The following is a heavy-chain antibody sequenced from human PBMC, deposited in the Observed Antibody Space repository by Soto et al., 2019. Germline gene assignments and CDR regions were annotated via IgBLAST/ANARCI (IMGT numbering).Heavy chain of an antibody. CDR2: IIPIFGTA. Sequence: SVKVSCKASGGTFSSYAISWVRQAPGQGLEWMGGIIPIFGTANYAQKFQGRVTITADESTSTAYMELSSLRSEDTAVYYCASSLTIAVTTEGSDYFDYWGQGTLVTVSS. D-gene: IGHD3-22*01. CDR3: ASSLTIAVTTEGSDYFDY. V-gene: IGHV1-69*13. CDR1: GGTFSSYA. J-gene: IGHJ4*02.